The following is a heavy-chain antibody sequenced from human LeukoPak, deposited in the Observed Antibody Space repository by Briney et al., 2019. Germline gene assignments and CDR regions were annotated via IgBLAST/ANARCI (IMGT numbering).Heavy chain of an antibody. J-gene: IGHJ5*02. V-gene: IGHV4-39*01. CDR3: ARPTPSGSYLNWFDP. Sequence: SETLSLTCTVSGGSFSSTSYYWGWIRQPPGKGLEWIGSTSYSGNTYYNPSLKSRVTISVDTSKNQFSLKLNSVTAADTAVYYCARPTPSGSYLNWFDPWGQGTLVTVSS. CDR2: TSYSGNT. D-gene: IGHD1-26*01. CDR1: GGSFSSTSYY.